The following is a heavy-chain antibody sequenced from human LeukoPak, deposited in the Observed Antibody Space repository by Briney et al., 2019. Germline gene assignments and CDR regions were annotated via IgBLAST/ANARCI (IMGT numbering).Heavy chain of an antibody. CDR3: AREYLGYGMDV. CDR2: IWYDGSNK. V-gene: IGHV3-33*08. Sequence: PGGSLRLSCAASGFTFSSYAMHWVRQAPGKGLEWVAVIWYDGSNKYYADSVKGRFTISRDNSKNTLYLQMNSLRAEDTAVYYCAREYLGYGMDVWGQGTTVTVSS. D-gene: IGHD3-10*01. J-gene: IGHJ6*02. CDR1: GFTFSSYA.